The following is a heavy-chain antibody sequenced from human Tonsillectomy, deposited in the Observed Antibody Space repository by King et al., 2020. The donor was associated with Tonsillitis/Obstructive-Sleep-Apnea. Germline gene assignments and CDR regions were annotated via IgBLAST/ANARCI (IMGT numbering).Heavy chain of an antibody. Sequence: VQLVESGGGLVQPGGSLRLSCAASGFTFSSYAMSWVRQAPGKGLEWVSAISGSGGSTYYADSVKGRFTISRDNSKNTLYLQMNSLRAEDTAVFYCAKGYSEFGGVIVPTTYGGQGTLVTVSS. V-gene: IGHV3-23*04. J-gene: IGHJ4*02. CDR2: ISGSGGST. D-gene: IGHD3-16*02. CDR3: AKGYSEFGGVIVPTTY. CDR1: GFTFSSYA.